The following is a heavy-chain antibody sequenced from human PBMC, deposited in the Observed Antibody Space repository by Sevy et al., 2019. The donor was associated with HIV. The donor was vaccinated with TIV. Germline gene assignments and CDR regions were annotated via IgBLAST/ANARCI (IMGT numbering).Heavy chain of an antibody. Sequence: SETLSLTCTVSGGSISSSSYYWGWIRQPPGKGLEWIGSIYYSGSTYYNPSLKSRVTISVDTSKNQFSLKLSSVTAADTAVYYCARCHCTNGVSYDVFVDYWGQGTLVTVSS. J-gene: IGHJ4*02. V-gene: IGHV4-39*01. CDR1: GGSISSSSYY. CDR2: IYYSGST. CDR3: ARCHCTNGVSYDVFVDY. D-gene: IGHD2-8*01.